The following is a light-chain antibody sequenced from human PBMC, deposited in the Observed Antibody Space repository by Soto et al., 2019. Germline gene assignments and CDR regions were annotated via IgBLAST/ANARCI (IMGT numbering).Light chain of an antibody. Sequence: EIALTQSPGTLSLSPGERATLSCRASPSVTAKYLAWYQQKPGQAPRLLIYAASIGATGIPDRFSGSGSGTDFTRTISRLEPEDVAVYYCLQYGVPLWTFGQGTKVEIK. V-gene: IGKV3-20*01. J-gene: IGKJ1*01. CDR2: AAS. CDR1: PSVTAKY. CDR3: LQYGVPLWT.